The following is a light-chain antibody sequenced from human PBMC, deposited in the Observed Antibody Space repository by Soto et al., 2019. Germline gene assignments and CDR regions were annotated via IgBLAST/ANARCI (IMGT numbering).Light chain of an antibody. V-gene: IGKV3D-11*01. CDR2: DAS. J-gene: IGKJ3*01. Sequence: EIVLTQSPATLSLSPGERATLSCRASQGVSSYLAWYQQKPGQAPRLLIYDASNRATGIPARFSGSGPGTDFPPTISILEPEDFAVYYCQQRSNWQFTFGPGTKVDIK. CDR1: QGVSSY. CDR3: QQRSNWQFT.